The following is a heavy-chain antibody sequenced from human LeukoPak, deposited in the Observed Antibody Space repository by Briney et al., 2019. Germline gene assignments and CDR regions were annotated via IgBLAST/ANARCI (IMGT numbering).Heavy chain of an antibody. Sequence: SETLSLTCTVSGGSISSYYWSWIRQPPGKGLEWIGYIYYGGSTNYNPSLKSRVTISVDTSKNQFSLKVGSMTAADTAVYYCARAGGYGLIDYWGQGTMVTVSS. D-gene: IGHD5-18*01. CDR3: ARAGGYGLIDY. J-gene: IGHJ4*02. CDR1: GGSISSYY. V-gene: IGHV4-59*12. CDR2: IYYGGST.